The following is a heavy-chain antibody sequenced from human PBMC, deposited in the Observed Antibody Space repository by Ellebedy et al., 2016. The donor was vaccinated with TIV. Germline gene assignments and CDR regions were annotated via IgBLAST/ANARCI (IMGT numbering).Heavy chain of an antibody. V-gene: IGHV1-46*01. Sequence: AASVKVSCKASGYTFTNYFIHWVRQAPGQGLEWMGLTNPSGGTTSYAQRFQGRVTMTSDTSTRTVYMDLNSLRSEDTAVYYSARDRRGSWPPKFGAYWGQGTLVTVSS. J-gene: IGHJ4*02. CDR2: TNPSGGTT. CDR1: GYTFTNYF. CDR3: ARDRRGSWPPKFGAY. D-gene: IGHD6-13*01.